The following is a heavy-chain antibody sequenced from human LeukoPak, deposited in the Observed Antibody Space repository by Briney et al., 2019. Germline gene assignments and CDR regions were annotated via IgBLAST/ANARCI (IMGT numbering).Heavy chain of an antibody. V-gene: IGHV3-11*06. Sequence: PGGSLRLSCAASGFTFSNYYMGWIRQAPGKGLEWVSSISSSSSYIYYADSVKGRFTISRDNAKNSLYLQMNSLRAEDTAVYYCARDGYSSGWTFDYWGQGTLVTVSS. CDR2: ISSSSSYI. CDR1: GFTFSNYY. CDR3: ARDGYSSGWTFDY. J-gene: IGHJ4*02. D-gene: IGHD6-19*01.